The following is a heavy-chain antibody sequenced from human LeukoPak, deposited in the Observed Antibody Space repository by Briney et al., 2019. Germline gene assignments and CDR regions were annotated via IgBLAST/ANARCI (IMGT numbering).Heavy chain of an antibody. Sequence: SETLSLTCTVSGGSISGYYWSWIRQPAGKGLEWIGRIYTSGSTNYNPSLKSRVTMSVDTSKNQFSLKLSSVTAADTAVYYCASLSEYCSHGSCYLGWFDPWGQGTLVTVSS. D-gene: IGHD2-15*01. CDR1: GGSISGYY. V-gene: IGHV4-4*07. CDR2: IYTSGST. J-gene: IGHJ5*02. CDR3: ASLSEYCSHGSCYLGWFDP.